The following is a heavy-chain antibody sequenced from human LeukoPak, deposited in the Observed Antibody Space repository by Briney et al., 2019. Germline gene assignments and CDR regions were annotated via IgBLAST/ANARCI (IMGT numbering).Heavy chain of an antibody. J-gene: IGHJ2*01. CDR2: IYASGST. D-gene: IGHD6-13*01. V-gene: IGHV4-4*07. CDR3: VREGGITAAGTLYCYFDL. Sequence: SETLSLTCTVSGGYNSGYYWSWIRQPAGKGLEWIGRIYASGSTNYNPSLKRRVTMSVDTSKKQFSLKLSSVTAADTAMYYCVREGGITAAGTLYCYFDLWGRGTLVTVSS. CDR1: GGYNSGYY.